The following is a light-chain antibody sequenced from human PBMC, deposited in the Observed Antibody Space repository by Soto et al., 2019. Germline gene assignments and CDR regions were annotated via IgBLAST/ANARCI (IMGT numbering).Light chain of an antibody. Sequence: AIRMTQSPSSLSASTGDRVTITCRASQGISSYLAWYQQKPGKAPKLLIYAASTLQSGVPSRFSGSGSWTDFTLTISCLQSEDFATYYCQQYYSYPTFGGGTKVEIK. CDR2: AAS. J-gene: IGKJ4*01. V-gene: IGKV1-8*01. CDR3: QQYYSYPT. CDR1: QGISSY.